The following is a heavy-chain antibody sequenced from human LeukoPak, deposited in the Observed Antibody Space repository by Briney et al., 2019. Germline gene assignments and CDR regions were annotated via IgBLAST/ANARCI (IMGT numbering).Heavy chain of an antibody. CDR1: GYTFTSYG. V-gene: IGHV1-18*01. Sequence: ASVKVSCKASGYTFTSYGISWVRQAPGQGLEWMGWISAYNGNTNYAQKLQGRVTMTTDTSTSTAYMELRSLRFDDTAVYYCARDLPGIAVAGIDYWGQGTLVTVSS. CDR3: ARDLPGIAVAGIDY. D-gene: IGHD6-19*01. J-gene: IGHJ4*02. CDR2: ISAYNGNT.